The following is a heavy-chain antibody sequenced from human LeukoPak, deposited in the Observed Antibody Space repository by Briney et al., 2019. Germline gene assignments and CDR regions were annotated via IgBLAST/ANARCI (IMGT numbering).Heavy chain of an antibody. D-gene: IGHD3-22*01. CDR1: GYTFTGYY. J-gene: IGHJ5*02. CDR3: ARDPTYYDSSGYYMSYNWFDP. CDR2: INPNSGGT. V-gene: IGHV1-2*02. Sequence: ASVKVSCKASGYTFTGYYMHWVRQAPGQGLEWMGWINPNSGGTNYAQKFQGRVTMTRDTSISTACMELSRLRSDDTAVYYCARDPTYYDSSGYYMSYNWFDPWGQGTLVTVSS.